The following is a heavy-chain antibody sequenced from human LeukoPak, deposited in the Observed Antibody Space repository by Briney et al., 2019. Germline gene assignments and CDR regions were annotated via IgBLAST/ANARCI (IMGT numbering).Heavy chain of an antibody. V-gene: IGHV1-8*01. D-gene: IGHD3-9*01. Sequence: GASVKVSCKASGYTFTSYDINWVRQATGQGLEWMGWMNPNSGNTGYAQKFQGRVTMTRNTSISTAYMELSSLRSEDTAVYYCAREGYDILTGYYYDYYYYYGMDVWGQGTTVTASS. CDR2: MNPNSGNT. J-gene: IGHJ6*02. CDR1: GYTFTSYD. CDR3: AREGYDILTGYYYDYYYYYGMDV.